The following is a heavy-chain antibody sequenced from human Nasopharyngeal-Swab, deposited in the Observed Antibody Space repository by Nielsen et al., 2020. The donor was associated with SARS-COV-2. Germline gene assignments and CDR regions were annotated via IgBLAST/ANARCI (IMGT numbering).Heavy chain of an antibody. Sequence: GESLKISCAASGFTFSSYGMHWVRQAPGKGLEWVAVIWYDGSNKYYADSVKGRFTISRDNSKNTLYLQMNSLRAEDTAVYYCARGTRAVAGPTGRYFQHWGQGTLVTVSS. D-gene: IGHD6-19*01. J-gene: IGHJ1*01. CDR3: ARGTRAVAGPTGRYFQH. CDR1: GFTFSSYG. CDR2: IWYDGSNK. V-gene: IGHV3-33*01.